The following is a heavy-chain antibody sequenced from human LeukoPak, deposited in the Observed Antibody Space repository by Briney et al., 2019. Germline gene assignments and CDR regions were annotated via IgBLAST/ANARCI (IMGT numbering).Heavy chain of an antibody. CDR1: GFTFGDYA. D-gene: IGHD3-22*01. CDR2: IRSKAYGGTK. J-gene: IGHJ4*02. CDR3: TRDDITMIVVVPPLD. Sequence: GRSLRLSCTASGFTFGDYAMSWFRQAPGRGLEWVGFIRSKAYGGTKEYAASVKGRFTISRDDSKSIAYLQMNSLKTEDTAVYYCTRDDITMIVVVPPLDWGQGTLVTVSS. V-gene: IGHV3-49*03.